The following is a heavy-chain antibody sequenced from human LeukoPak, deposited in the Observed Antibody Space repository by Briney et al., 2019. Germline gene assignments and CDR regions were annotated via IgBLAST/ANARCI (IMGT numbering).Heavy chain of an antibody. CDR1: GFTFSGSA. Sequence: GGSLRLSCAASGFTFSGSAMHWVRQASGKGLEWVGRIRSKANSYATAYAASVKGRLTISRDDSKNTAYLQMNSLKTEDTAVYYCTRRGGSSTADYWGQGTLVTVSS. CDR3: TRRGGSSTADY. V-gene: IGHV3-73*01. J-gene: IGHJ4*02. CDR2: IRSKANSYAT. D-gene: IGHD1-26*01.